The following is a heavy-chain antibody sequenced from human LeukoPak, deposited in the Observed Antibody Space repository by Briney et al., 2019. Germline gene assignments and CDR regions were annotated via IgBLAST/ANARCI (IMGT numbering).Heavy chain of an antibody. J-gene: IGHJ4*02. CDR3: AIFYYDSSGYYFDY. V-gene: IGHV4-61*02. CDR1: GGSISSGSYY. D-gene: IGHD3-22*01. CDR2: IYTSGST. Sequence: SQTLSLTCTVSGGSISSGSYYWRWIRQPAGTGLEWIGRIYTSGSTNYNPSLKSRVTISVDTSKNQFSLKLSSVTAADTAVYYCAIFYYDSSGYYFDYWGQGTLVTVTS.